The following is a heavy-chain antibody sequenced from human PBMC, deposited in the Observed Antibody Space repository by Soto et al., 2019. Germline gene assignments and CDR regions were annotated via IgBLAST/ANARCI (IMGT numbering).Heavy chain of an antibody. CDR1: GVTFSSYA. D-gene: IGHD3-10*01. Sequence: PGGSLRLSCAASGVTFSSYAINWVRQAPGKGLEWVSVISGRDSSTYYADSVKGRFTISRDNSKNTLYLQMNSLRAEDTAVYYCAKDGGFGEFVNYYGMDVWGQGTTVTVSS. CDR3: AKDGGFGEFVNYYGMDV. V-gene: IGHV3-23*01. CDR2: ISGRDSST. J-gene: IGHJ6*02.